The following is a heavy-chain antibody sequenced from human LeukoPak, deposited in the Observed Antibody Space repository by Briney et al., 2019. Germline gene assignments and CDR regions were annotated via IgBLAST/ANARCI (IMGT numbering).Heavy chain of an antibody. CDR1: GRSVRSYY. D-gene: IGHD5-24*01. CDR2: IYYSGST. CDR3: ARGVAYNADF. J-gene: IGHJ4*02. V-gene: IGHV4-59*02. Sequence: PSDTLSLTCTVSGRSVRSYYGSWIRHPPGKGLEWIGYIYYSGSTNYNPSLKSRVSMSVDTSKNQFSLKLTSVTAADTAVYYCARGVAYNADFWGQGTLVTVSS.